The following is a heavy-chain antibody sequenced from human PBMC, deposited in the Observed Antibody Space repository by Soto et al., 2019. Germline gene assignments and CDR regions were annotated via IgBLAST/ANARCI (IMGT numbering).Heavy chain of an antibody. CDR3: ARDNRITFGGVIVDWYFDY. D-gene: IGHD3-16*02. CDR1: GDTVSNNSAA. V-gene: IGHV6-1*01. Sequence: SQTLSLTCGISGDTVSNNSAAWNWIRQSPSRGLEWLGRTYYRSKWYNDYAVSVKSRITINPDTSKNQFSLQLNSVTPEDTAVYYCARDNRITFGGVIVDWYFDYWGQGTLVTVSS. CDR2: TYYRSKWYN. J-gene: IGHJ4*02.